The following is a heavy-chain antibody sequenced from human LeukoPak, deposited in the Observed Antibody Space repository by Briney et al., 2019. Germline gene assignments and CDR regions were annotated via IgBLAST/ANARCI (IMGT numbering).Heavy chain of an antibody. CDR1: GFTFRSYS. D-gene: IGHD3-22*01. CDR2: IDTGSTYI. V-gene: IGHV3-21*01. Sequence: GGSLRLSCAASGFTFRSYSITWVRQAPGKGLEWVSSIDTGSTYIYYADSVKGRFTISRDNAKDSLYLQMNSPRAEDTAVYYCARGGYSSHYYAMDVWGQGTTVTVSS. J-gene: IGHJ6*02. CDR3: ARGGYSSHYYAMDV.